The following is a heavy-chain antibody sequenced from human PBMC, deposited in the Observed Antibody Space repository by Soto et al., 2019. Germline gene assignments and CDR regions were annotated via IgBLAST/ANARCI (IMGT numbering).Heavy chain of an antibody. Sequence: LSLTCTVSGGSVNSYYWSWIRQPPGKGLEWIGYIFYSGSTKSNPSLKSRVTMSVDMSKNQFSLRLTSVTAADPAVYYCARVFPSYCGGDCSYFDSWGQGTLVTVSS. D-gene: IGHD2-21*02. J-gene: IGHJ4*02. CDR1: GGSVNSYY. V-gene: IGHV4-59*02. CDR3: ARVFPSYCGGDCSYFDS. CDR2: IFYSGST.